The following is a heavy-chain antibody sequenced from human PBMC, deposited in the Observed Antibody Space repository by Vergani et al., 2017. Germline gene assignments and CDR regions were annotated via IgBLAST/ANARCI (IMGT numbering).Heavy chain of an antibody. V-gene: IGHV3-48*01. Sequence: EVQLVESGGGLVQPGGSLRLSCAASGFTFSSYSMIWVRQAPGKGLEWVSYISSSSTSIYYADSVRGRFTTSRDNAKNSLFLHMNSLRAEDTAVYFCAKRAGYNYLDYWGLGTLVTVSS. CDR1: GFTFSSYS. CDR2: ISSSSTSI. CDR3: AKRAGYNYLDY. J-gene: IGHJ4*02. D-gene: IGHD5-24*01.